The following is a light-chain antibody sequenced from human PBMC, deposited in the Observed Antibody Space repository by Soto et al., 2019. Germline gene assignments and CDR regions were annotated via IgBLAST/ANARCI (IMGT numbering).Light chain of an antibody. CDR1: SSNIGSRP. CDR2: NND. Sequence: QSVVTQPPSASGTPGQRVTISCSGSSSNIGSRPVNWYQQLPGTAPKLLIYNNDQRPSGVPDRFFGSKSDTSASLAISGLQSEDEADYYCASWDDRLSGPVFGGGTKLTVL. CDR3: ASWDDRLSGPV. V-gene: IGLV1-44*01. J-gene: IGLJ2*01.